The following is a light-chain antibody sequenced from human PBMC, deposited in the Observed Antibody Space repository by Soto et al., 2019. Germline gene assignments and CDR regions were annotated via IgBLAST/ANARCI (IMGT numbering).Light chain of an antibody. V-gene: IGKV3-11*01. Sequence: EIVLTQSPATLSLSPGERATLSCRASQSVGSYLAWYQQKPGQAPRLLIYDASNRATGIPARFRGSGSGTDFTLTISSLEPEDFALYYCQQRSNWPMYTFGQGTKLEIK. J-gene: IGKJ2*01. CDR3: QQRSNWPMYT. CDR2: DAS. CDR1: QSVGSY.